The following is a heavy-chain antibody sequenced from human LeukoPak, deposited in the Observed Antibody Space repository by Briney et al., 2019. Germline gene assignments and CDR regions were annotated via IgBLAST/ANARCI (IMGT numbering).Heavy chain of an antibody. CDR3: ARYKSGYYKKWFDP. J-gene: IGHJ5*02. CDR1: GGSISSSSYY. D-gene: IGHD3-22*01. V-gene: IGHV4-39*01. Sequence: SETLSLTCTVSGGSISSSSYYWGWIRQPPGKGLEWIGSIYYSGSTYYNPSLKSRVTISVDTSKNQFSLKLSSVTAADTAVYYCARYKSGYYKKWFDPWGQGTLVTVSS. CDR2: IYYSGST.